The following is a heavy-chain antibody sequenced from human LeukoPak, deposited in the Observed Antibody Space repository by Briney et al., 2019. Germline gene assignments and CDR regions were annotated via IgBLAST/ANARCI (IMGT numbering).Heavy chain of an antibody. CDR1: GGSISSYY. D-gene: IGHD3-10*01. CDR3: AREVVWFGELQSNWFDP. V-gene: IGHV4-4*07. Sequence: SETLSLTCTVSGGSISSYYWSWVRQPAGKGLEWIGRIYTSGNTNYNPSLKGRVTMSVDTSKNQFSLKLSSVTAADTAVYYCAREVVWFGELQSNWFDPWGQGTLVTVSS. CDR2: IYTSGNT. J-gene: IGHJ5*02.